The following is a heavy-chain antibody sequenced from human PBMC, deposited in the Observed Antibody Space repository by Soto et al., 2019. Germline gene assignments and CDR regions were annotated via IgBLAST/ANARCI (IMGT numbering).Heavy chain of an antibody. V-gene: IGHV3-21*01. CDR1: GFTFSSYS. Sequence: KAGGSLRLSCAASGFTFSSYSMNWVRQAPGKGLEWVSSISSSSSYIYYADSVKGRFTISRDNAKNSLYLQMNSLRAEDTAVYYCAGFLDEAGGPFDYWGQGTLVTVSS. CDR2: ISSSSSYI. D-gene: IGHD3-16*01. CDR3: AGFLDEAGGPFDY. J-gene: IGHJ4*02.